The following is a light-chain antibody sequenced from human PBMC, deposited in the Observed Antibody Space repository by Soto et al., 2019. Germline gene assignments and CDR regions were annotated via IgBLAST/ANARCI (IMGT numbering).Light chain of an antibody. V-gene: IGKV3-20*01. CDR2: GAS. J-gene: IGKJ5*01. CDR1: QSVGNSH. CDR3: HQYGNSPPGT. Sequence: ETVLPPSPGTRYFSPGARASLSCRASQSVGNSHVAWYQQRRGLPPRLLIYGASNRATGIPDRFSGSGSGADFTLTISRLEPEDFAVYFCHQYGNSPPGTFGQGTRLEIK.